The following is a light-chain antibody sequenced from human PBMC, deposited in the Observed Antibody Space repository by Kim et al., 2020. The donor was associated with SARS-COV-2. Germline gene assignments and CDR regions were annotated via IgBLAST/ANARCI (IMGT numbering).Light chain of an antibody. J-gene: IGLJ1*01. Sequence: SALPQPRSVSGSPGQSVTISCTGTSSDVGGYNYVSWYQQHPGKAPKLMIYDVSKRPSGVPDRFSGSKSGNTASLTISGLQAEDEADYYCCSYAGSYTLIFGTGTKVTVL. V-gene: IGLV2-11*01. CDR3: CSYAGSYTLI. CDR1: SSDVGGYNY. CDR2: DVS.